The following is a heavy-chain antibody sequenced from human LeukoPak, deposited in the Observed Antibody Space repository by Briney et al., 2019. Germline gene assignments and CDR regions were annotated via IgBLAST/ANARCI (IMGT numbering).Heavy chain of an antibody. J-gene: IGHJ5*02. CDR2: INPNSGGT. CDR3: ATLYCSSTSCLDP. D-gene: IGHD2-2*01. V-gene: IGHV1-2*02. Sequence: GASVKVSCKASGYTFTGYYMHWVRQAPGQGREWMGWINPNSGGTNYAQKFQGRVTMTRDTSISTAYMELSRLRSDDTAVYYCATLYCSSTSCLDPWGQGTLVTVSS. CDR1: GYTFTGYY.